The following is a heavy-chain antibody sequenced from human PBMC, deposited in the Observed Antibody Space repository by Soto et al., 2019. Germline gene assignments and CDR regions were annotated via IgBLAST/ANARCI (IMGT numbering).Heavy chain of an antibody. Sequence: GGSLRLSCAASGFICSSYDMSWVRQAPGKGLEWVSTILVDGRTFYVYSVKGRFTISRDSSQNTVYLQMNSLTVGDTALYYCAKATATGGGAFDICGQGTMVTVSS. D-gene: IGHD2-8*02. J-gene: IGHJ3*02. CDR1: GFICSSYD. CDR2: ILVDGRT. V-gene: IGHV3-23*01. CDR3: AKATATGGGAFDI.